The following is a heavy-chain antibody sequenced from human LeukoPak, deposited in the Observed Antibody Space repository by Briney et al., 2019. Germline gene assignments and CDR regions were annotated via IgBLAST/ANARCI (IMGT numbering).Heavy chain of an antibody. CDR2: ISGSGGST. D-gene: IGHD6-6*01. CDR3: AGIAARPDAFDI. Sequence: PGGSLRLSCAASGFTFSSYAMSWVRQPPRKGLEWVSAISGSGGSTYYADSVKGRFTISRDNSKNTLYLQMNSLRAEDTAVYYCAGIAARPDAFDIWGHGTMLTVSS. V-gene: IGHV3-23*01. J-gene: IGHJ3*02. CDR1: GFTFSSYA.